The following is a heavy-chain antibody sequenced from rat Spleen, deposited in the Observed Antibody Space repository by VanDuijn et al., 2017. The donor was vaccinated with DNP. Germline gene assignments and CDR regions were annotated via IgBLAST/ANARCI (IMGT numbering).Heavy chain of an antibody. J-gene: IGHJ3*01. CDR2: IIYDSSDT. CDR3: STADYSSY. V-gene: IGHV5S10*01. D-gene: IGHD1-2*01. Sequence: EVQLVESGGGLVQPGSSLKLSCVVSGFTFSDYNMAWVRQAPKKGLEWVATIIYDSSDTYYGDSVKGRFTVSRDNARNTLYLQMDNLRSVDTATYYCSTADYSSYWGQGTLVTVSS. CDR1: GFTFSDYN.